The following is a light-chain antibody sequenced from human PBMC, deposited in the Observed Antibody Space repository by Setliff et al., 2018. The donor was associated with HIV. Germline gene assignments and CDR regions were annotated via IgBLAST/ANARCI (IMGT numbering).Light chain of an antibody. CDR2: DVS. V-gene: IGLV2-11*01. CDR1: SSDVGGYNY. Sequence: QSVLTQPRSVSGSPGQSVTISCTGTSSDVGGYNYVSWYQQHPGKAPKLMIYDVSKRPSGVPDRFSGSKSGNTASLTISGLQAEDEADYYCNSYTSSIPLYVFGTGTKV. CDR3: NSYTSSIPLYV. J-gene: IGLJ1*01.